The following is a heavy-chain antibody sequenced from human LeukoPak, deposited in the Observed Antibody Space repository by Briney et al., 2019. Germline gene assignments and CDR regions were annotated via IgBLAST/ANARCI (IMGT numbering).Heavy chain of an antibody. CDR1: GFTFNSYA. V-gene: IGHV3-23*01. J-gene: IGHJ5*02. CDR3: AKGLPTNWFDP. Sequence: GGSLRLSCAASGFTFNSYAMSWVRQAPGKGLEWVSSISGSGGGTCYVDSVKGRFAISRGNSKNTLYLQMNSLRAEDTAVYYCAKGLPTNWFDPWGQGTLVTVSS. CDR2: ISGSGGGT.